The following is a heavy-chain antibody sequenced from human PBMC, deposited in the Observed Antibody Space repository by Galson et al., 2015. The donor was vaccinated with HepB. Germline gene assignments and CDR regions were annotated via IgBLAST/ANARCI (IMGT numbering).Heavy chain of an antibody. CDR2: MNPNSGNT. J-gene: IGHJ5*02. V-gene: IGHV1-8*01. Sequence: SVKVSCKASGYTFTSYDINWVRQATGQGLEWMGWMNPNSGNTGYAQKFQGRVTMTRNTSISTAYMELSSLRSEDTAVYYCARGVPYYDFWSGYLFVNWFDPWGQGTLVTVSS. D-gene: IGHD3-3*01. CDR1: GYTFTSYD. CDR3: ARGVPYYDFWSGYLFVNWFDP.